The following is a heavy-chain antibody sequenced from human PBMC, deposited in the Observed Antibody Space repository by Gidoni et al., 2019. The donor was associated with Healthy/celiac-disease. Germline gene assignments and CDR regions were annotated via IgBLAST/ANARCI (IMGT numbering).Heavy chain of an antibody. CDR2: INHSGST. CDR1: GGSFSGYY. V-gene: IGHV4-34*01. Sequence: QVQLQQWGAGLLKPSETLSLTCAVYGGSFSGYYWSWIRQPPGKGLEWIGEINHSGSTNYNPSLKSRVTISVDTSKNQFSLKLSSVTAADTAVYYCARGSRLRFRGLDKNWFDPWGQGTLVTVSS. D-gene: IGHD3-10*01. CDR3: ARGSRLRFRGLDKNWFDP. J-gene: IGHJ5*02.